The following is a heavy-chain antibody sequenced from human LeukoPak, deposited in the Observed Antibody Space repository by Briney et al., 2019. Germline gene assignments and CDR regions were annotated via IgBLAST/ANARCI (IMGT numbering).Heavy chain of an antibody. Sequence: GGSLRLSCAASGFTFDDYGMSWVRQAPGKGLEWVSGINWNGGSTGYADSVKGRFTISRDNAKNSLYLQMNSLRAEDMALYHYARELGYCSGGSCYSRWYFDLWGRGTLVTVSS. CDR3: ARELGYCSGGSCYSRWYFDL. J-gene: IGHJ2*01. CDR1: GFTFDDYG. D-gene: IGHD2-15*01. V-gene: IGHV3-20*01. CDR2: INWNGGST.